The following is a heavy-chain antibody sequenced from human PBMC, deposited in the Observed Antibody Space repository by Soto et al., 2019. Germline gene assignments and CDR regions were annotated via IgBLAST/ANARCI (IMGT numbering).Heavy chain of an antibody. CDR2: FSFGGST. Sequence: QLQLQESGPGLVKPSETLSLTCSVSGDPISKLYWGWIRQPPGKGLEWIGDFSFGGSTNYNPSLKSRLTISVDRSNNHFSLRLTSVTAGDTAVYYCARVSSGWYRDFRFWGQGSLVIVSS. D-gene: IGHD6-19*01. CDR3: ARVSSGWYRDFRF. V-gene: IGHV4-59*01. CDR1: GDPISKLY. J-gene: IGHJ4*02.